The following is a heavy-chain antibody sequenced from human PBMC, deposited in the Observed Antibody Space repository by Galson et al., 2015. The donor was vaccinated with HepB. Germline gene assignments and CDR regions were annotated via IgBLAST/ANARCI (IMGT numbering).Heavy chain of an antibody. V-gene: IGHV3-72*01. Sequence: DHYIDWVRQAPGKGLEWVGRSRNKPKGYSTAYAASVKGRFTVSRDDSKNSVFLQMNSLRSEDTAVYYCARSEVTTVVTDFDSWGQGTLVTVSS. CDR1: DHY. D-gene: IGHD4-23*01. J-gene: IGHJ4*02. CDR2: SRNKPKGYST. CDR3: ARSEVTTVVTDFDS.